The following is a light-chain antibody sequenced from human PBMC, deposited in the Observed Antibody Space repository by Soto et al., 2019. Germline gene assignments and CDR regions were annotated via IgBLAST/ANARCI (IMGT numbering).Light chain of an antibody. CDR1: QSVLYSSNNKNY. J-gene: IGKJ4*01. Sequence: DIVMTQSPDSLAVSLCERATINCKSSQSVLYSSNNKNYLTWYQQKPRQPPKLLIYWASTRESGVPDRFSGSGSGTDFTLTISSLQAEDVAVYYCQQYYSTPLTFGGGTKVDIK. V-gene: IGKV4-1*01. CDR2: WAS. CDR3: QQYYSTPLT.